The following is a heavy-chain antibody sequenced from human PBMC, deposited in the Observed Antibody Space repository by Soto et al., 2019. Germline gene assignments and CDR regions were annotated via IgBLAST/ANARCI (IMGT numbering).Heavy chain of an antibody. J-gene: IGHJ6*03. CDR1: GGSFSGYY. V-gene: IGHV4-34*01. D-gene: IGHD2-2*02. CDR3: ARGAIQPTYYYYYYMDV. CDR2: INHSGST. Sequence: ETLSLTCAVYGGSFSGYYWSWIRQPPGKGLEWIGEINHSGSTNYNPSLKSRVTISVDTSKNQFSLKLSSVTAADTAVYYCARGAIQPTYYYYYYMDVWGKGTTVTVSS.